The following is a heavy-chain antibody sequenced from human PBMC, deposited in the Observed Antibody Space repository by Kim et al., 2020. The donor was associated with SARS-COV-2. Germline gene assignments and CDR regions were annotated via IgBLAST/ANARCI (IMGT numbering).Heavy chain of an antibody. V-gene: IGHV4-59*08. CDR3: ASGWDNFYYYYMDV. CDR2: ISYSGST. D-gene: IGHD1-26*01. CDR1: GGSSSSYY. J-gene: IGHJ6*03. Sequence: SETLSLTCTVSGGSSSSYYWSWIRQPPGKGLEWIGHISYSGSTNYSPSLQSRVTISADTSKNQFSLRLTSVTAADTAVYYCASGWDNFYYYYMDVWGRGT.